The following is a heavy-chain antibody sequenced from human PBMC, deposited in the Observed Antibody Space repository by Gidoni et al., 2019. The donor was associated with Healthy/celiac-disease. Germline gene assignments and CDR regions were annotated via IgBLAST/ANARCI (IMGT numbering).Heavy chain of an antibody. CDR2: IYYSGST. Sequence: QLQLQESGPGLVQPSETLSLTCPVSGGSISSSSYYWGWIRQPPGKGLEWIGSIYYSGSTYYNPSLKSRVTISVDTSKNQFSLKLSSVTAADTAVYYCARHTWEILLWFGEAWFDPWGQGTLVTVSS. J-gene: IGHJ5*02. CDR3: ARHTWEILLWFGEAWFDP. D-gene: IGHD3-10*01. V-gene: IGHV4-39*01. CDR1: GGSISSSSYY.